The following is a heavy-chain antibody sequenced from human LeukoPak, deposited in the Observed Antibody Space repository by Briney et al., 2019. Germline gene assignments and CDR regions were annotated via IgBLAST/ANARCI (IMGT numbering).Heavy chain of an antibody. CDR1: GYTFTSYG. J-gene: IGHJ4*02. CDR3: AREYRTGYGSSWSTPPLFYFDY. CDR2: ISAYNGNT. Sequence: ASVKVSCKASGYTFTSYGISWVRQAPGQGLEWMGWISAYNGNTNYAQKLQGRVTMTTDTSTSTAYMELRSLRSDDTAVYYCAREYRTGYGSSWSTPPLFYFDYWGQGTLVTVSS. D-gene: IGHD6-13*01. V-gene: IGHV1-18*01.